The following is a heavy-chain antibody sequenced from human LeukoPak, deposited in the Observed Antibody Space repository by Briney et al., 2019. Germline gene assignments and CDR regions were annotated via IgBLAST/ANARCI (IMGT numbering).Heavy chain of an antibody. J-gene: IGHJ6*03. Sequence: PGGSLRLSCAAPGFTFDDYSMHWVRQAPGKGLEWVSLISWDGGNTYYADSVKGRFTISRDNSKNSLYLQMNSLRTEDTALYYCATAPDLYYYDSSGYRTRGYYMDVWGKGTTVTVSS. CDR1: GFTFDDYS. D-gene: IGHD3-22*01. CDR3: ATAPDLYYYDSSGYRTRGYYMDV. CDR2: ISWDGGNT. V-gene: IGHV3-43*01.